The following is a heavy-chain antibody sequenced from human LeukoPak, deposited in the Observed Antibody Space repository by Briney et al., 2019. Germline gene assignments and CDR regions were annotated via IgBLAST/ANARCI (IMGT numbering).Heavy chain of an antibody. Sequence: GGSLRLSCAATGFTFSSYAMHWVRQAPGKGLEYVSAISSNGGSTYYANSVKGRFTISRDNSKNTLYLQMGSLRAEDMAVYYCAREGGYSYGFNWFDPWGQGTLVTVSS. CDR3: AREGGYSYGFNWFDP. V-gene: IGHV3-64*01. CDR1: GFTFSSYA. J-gene: IGHJ5*02. CDR2: ISSNGGST. D-gene: IGHD5-18*01.